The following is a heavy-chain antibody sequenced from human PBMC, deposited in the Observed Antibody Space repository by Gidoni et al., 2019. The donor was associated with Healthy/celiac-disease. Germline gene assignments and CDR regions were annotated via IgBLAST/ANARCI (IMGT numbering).Heavy chain of an antibody. CDR1: GFTFSSYS. D-gene: IGHD2-21*01. CDR3: AREGKTIYYFDY. Sequence: EVQLVESGGGLVKPGGSLRLSCAASGFTFSSYSMNWVRQAPGKGLDWVSSISSSSSYIYYADSVKGRFTISRDNAKNSLYLQMNSLRAEDTAVYYCAREGKTIYYFDYWGQGTLVTVSS. CDR2: ISSSSSYI. V-gene: IGHV3-21*01. J-gene: IGHJ4*02.